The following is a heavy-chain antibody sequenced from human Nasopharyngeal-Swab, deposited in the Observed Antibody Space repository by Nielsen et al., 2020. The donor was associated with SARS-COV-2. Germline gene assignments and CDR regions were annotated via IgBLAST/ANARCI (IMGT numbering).Heavy chain of an antibody. CDR1: GFTFSSYG. CDR3: ARDEVQQGTTTVGYLDY. CDR2: IWYDGSNK. V-gene: IGHV3-33*08. Sequence: GESLKISCAASGFTFSSYGMHWVRQAPGKGLEWVAVIWYDGSNKYYADSVKGRFTISRDNPKNTLYLQMNSLTTDDTAVYYCARDEVQQGTTTVGYLDYWGQGTLVTASS. D-gene: IGHD4-23*01. J-gene: IGHJ4*02.